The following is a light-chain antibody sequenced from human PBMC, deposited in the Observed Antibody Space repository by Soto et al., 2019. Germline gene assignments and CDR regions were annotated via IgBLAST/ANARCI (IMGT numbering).Light chain of an antibody. J-gene: IGKJ5*01. Sequence: EIVLTQSPGTLSLSPGDGATLSCRASQSVSNTYLAWYQQKPGQAPRLLIYGASSRATGIPDRFSGSGSGTDFTLTISRLEPEDFAVYYCQQYGGSIRFGQGTRLEIE. CDR2: GAS. V-gene: IGKV3-20*01. CDR3: QQYGGSIR. CDR1: QSVSNTY.